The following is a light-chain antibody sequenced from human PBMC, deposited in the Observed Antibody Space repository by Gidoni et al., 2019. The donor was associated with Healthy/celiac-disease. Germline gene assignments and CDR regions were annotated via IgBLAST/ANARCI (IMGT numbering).Light chain of an antibody. CDR3: QQYYSTPPWT. J-gene: IGKJ1*01. V-gene: IGKV4-1*01. CDR1: QSVLYSSNNKKY. Sequence: DIVMTQSPDSLAVSLGERATINCKSSQSVLYSSNNKKYLAWYQQKPGQPPKLLIYWASTRESGVPDRFSGRGSGTDFTLPISSLQAEDVAVYYCQQYYSTPPWTFGQGTKVEIK. CDR2: WAS.